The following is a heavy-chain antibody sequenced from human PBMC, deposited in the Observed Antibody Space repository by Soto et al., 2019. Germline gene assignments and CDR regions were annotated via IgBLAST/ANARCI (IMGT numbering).Heavy chain of an antibody. CDR1: GFTFSSYA. V-gene: IGHV3-30-3*01. D-gene: IGHD1-1*01. CDR2: ISNDGDHK. CDR3: AREEAAAANWRAPVYYYYGLDV. J-gene: IGHJ6*02. Sequence: QVQLVESGGGVVQPGRSLRLSCAASGFTFSSYAMHWVRQAPGKGLEWVAVISNDGDHKYYADSVKGRFTISRDNSDNTLCLQMNSLRQEDTAVYYWAREEAAAANWRAPVYYYYGLDVWGQGTRVTVSS.